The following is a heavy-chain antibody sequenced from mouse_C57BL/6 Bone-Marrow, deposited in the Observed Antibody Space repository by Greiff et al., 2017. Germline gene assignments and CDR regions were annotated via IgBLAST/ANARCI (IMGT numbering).Heavy chain of an antibody. V-gene: IGHV1-42*01. CDR2: INPSTGGT. CDR1: GYSFTGYY. Sequence: EVQLQESGPELVKPGASVKISCKASGYSFTGYYMNWVKQSPEKSLEWIGEINPSTGGTTYNQKFKAKATLTVDKSSSTAYMQLKSLTSEDSAVYYCARGGIYYYGSSPSWFAYWGQGTLVTVSA. CDR3: ARGGIYYYGSSPSWFAY. D-gene: IGHD1-1*01. J-gene: IGHJ3*01.